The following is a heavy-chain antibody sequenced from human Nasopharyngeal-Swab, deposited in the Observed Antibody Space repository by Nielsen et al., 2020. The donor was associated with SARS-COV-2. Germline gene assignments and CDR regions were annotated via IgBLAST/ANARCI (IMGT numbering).Heavy chain of an antibody. CDR1: GFTFSSYS. CDR2: ISSSSSYI. CDR3: ARGPTIFGVVIDY. J-gene: IGHJ4*02. Sequence: GGSLRLSCAASGFTFSSYSMNWVRQAPGKGLEWVSSISSSSSYIYYADSVKGRFTISRDYAKNSLYLQMNSLRAEDTAVYYCARGPTIFGVVIDYWGQGTLVTVSS. V-gene: IGHV3-21*01. D-gene: IGHD3-3*01.